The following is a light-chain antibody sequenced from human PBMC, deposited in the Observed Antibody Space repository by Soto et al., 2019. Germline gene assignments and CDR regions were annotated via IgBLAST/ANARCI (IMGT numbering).Light chain of an antibody. CDR2: AAS. V-gene: IGKV1-39*01. CDR1: QSISTY. CDR3: HHRFSTPGT. J-gene: IGKJ2*01. Sequence: DIQVTQSPSSLSASVGDRVTITFRASQSISTYLNWYQQKPGQAPKLLIYAASSLQSGVPSRFIGSGSGTGFTLTISSLQPEDFATYYCHHRFSTPGTFGLGTKVEIK.